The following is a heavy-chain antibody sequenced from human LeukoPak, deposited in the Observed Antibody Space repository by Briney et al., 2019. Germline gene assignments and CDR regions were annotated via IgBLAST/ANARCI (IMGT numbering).Heavy chain of an antibody. CDR3: ARGVSRKNWFDP. J-gene: IGHJ5*02. CDR2: IYTSGST. V-gene: IGHV4-61*02. CDR1: GGSISSSSYY. Sequence: SETLSLTCTVSGGSISSSSYYWSWIRQPAGKGLEWIGRIYTSGSTNYNPSLKSRVTMSVDTSKNQFSLKLSSVTAADTAVYYCARGVSRKNWFDPWGQGTLVTVSS.